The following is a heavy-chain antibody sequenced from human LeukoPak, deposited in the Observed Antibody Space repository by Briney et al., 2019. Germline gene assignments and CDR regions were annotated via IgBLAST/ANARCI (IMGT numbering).Heavy chain of an antibody. V-gene: IGHV1-18*01. J-gene: IGHJ6*02. CDR3: ARDLWRITMVRGVDYYYYGMDV. CDR2: ISAYNGNT. D-gene: IGHD3-10*01. CDR1: GYTFTSYG. Sequence: GASVKVSCKASGYTFTSYGISWVRQAPGQGLEWMGWISAYNGNTNYAQKLQGRVTMTTDTSTSTAYMELRSLRSEDTAVYYCARDLWRITMVRGVDYYYYGMDVWGQGTTVTVSS.